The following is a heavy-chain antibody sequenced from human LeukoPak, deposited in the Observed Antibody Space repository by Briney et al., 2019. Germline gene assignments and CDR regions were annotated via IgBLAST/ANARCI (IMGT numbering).Heavy chain of an antibody. J-gene: IGHJ5*02. V-gene: IGHV3-72*01. CDR1: GFTFSDYY. Sequence: PGGSLRLSCAVSGFTFSDYYIDWVRQAPGKGLEWVGRSRNKVKSYTTEYAASVKGRFTISRDDSKNSLYLQMNSLKTEDTAMYYCAKDLSVYCDSRGFDPWGQGTLVTVSS. D-gene: IGHD3-22*01. CDR3: AKDLSVYCDSRGFDP. CDR2: SRNKVKSYTT.